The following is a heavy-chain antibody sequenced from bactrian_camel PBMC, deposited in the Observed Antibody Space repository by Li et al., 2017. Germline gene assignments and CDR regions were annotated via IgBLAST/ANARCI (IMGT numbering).Heavy chain of an antibody. CDR2: IHSDYGPA. Sequence: HVQLVESGGGSVQAGGSLRLSCVASGYRGDTNWMGWFRQAPGKEREEVGSIHSDYGPAFYADSVKDHFTISTDTAKNTVFLQMNSLKPLDTATYICAAARCEDSIDFDYDYWGQGTQVTVS. CDR1: GYRGDTNW. V-gene: IGHV3S1*01. CDR3: AAARCEDSIDFDYDY. D-gene: IGHD5*01. J-gene: IGHJ4*01.